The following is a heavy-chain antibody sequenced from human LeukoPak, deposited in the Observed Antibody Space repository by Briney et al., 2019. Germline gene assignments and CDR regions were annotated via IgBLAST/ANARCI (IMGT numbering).Heavy chain of an antibody. V-gene: IGHV1-2*02. J-gene: IGHJ4*02. CDR2: IKPSTGDT. CDR3: VATTYSDYVQFDY. Sequence: MHWVRQAPGQGLEWMGWIKPSTGDTNYAQNFQGRVAMTRDTSITTAYMELSRLRSDDTAMYYCVATTYSDYVQFDYWGQGTLVTVSS. D-gene: IGHD4-11*01.